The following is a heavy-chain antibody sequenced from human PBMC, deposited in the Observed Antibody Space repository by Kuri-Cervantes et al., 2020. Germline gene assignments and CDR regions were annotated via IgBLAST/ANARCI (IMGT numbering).Heavy chain of an antibody. CDR3: ARLPYYYYGMDV. V-gene: IGHV5-51*07. Sequence: GGSLRLSCKGSGYSFTSYWIGWVHQMPGKGREWMGIIYPGESDTRYSPSFQGQVTISADKSISTAYLQWSSLKASDTAMYYCARLPYYYYGMDVWGQGTTVTVSS. CDR2: IYPGESDT. J-gene: IGHJ6*02. CDR1: GYSFTSYW.